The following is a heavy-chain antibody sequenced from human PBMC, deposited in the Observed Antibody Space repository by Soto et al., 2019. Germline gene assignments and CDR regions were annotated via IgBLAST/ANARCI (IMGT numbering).Heavy chain of an antibody. D-gene: IGHD2-15*01. CDR2: TYYRSNWRH. V-gene: IGHV6-1*01. J-gene: IGHJ5*02. CDR1: GDSVSSNTAA. CDR3: ARGVACSGFGL. Sequence: SQTLSLTCAISGDSVSSNTAAWNWIRSSPSRGLEWLGRTYYRSNWRHDYAVSVKSRITVNPDTSKNHFSLQLNSVTPDDTAVYYCARGVACSGFGLRGDGTLVTVSP.